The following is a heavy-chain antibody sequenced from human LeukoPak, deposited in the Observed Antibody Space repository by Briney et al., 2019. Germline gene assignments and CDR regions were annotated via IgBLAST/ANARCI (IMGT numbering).Heavy chain of an antibody. Sequence: PGGSLRLSCAASGFTFSSYWMTWVRQAPGKGLEWMANIKEDGSEKYYVDSVEGRFTISRDNAKNSLYLQMNGLRAEDTAVYYCASYHGYTISWSYWGQGTLVTVSS. D-gene: IGHD6-13*01. CDR1: GFTFSSYW. V-gene: IGHV3-7*02. CDR3: ASYHGYTISWSY. J-gene: IGHJ4*02. CDR2: IKEDGSEK.